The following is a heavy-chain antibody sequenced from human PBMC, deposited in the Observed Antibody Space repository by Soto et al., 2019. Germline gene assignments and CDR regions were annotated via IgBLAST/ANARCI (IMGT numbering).Heavy chain of an antibody. CDR3: ARPGGATYNFRY. CDR1: GFTFNAYS. CDR2: ISTTGGST. D-gene: IGHD2-8*02. J-gene: IGHJ4*02. V-gene: IGHV3-23*01. Sequence: DVQLLESGGRLVQPGGSLRLSCAASGFTFNAYSLSWVRQAPGKGLEWVSAISTTGGSTYYADSVKGRFTISRDNSQNTLSLQMNSLRAEDTAVYYCARPGGATYNFRYWGQGTLVTVSS.